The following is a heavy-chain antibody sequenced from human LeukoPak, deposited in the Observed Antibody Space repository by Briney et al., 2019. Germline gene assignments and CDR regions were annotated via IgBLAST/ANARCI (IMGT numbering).Heavy chain of an antibody. J-gene: IGHJ3*02. CDR2: IYWDDDK. Sequence: SGPTLVKPTQTLTVTCTFSGFSLSTSGVCVGWIRQPAGKALEWLALIYWDDDKRYSPSLKNRLTITKDTSKNQVVLTMTNMDPVDTATYFCSRSIYYVSSGYYYRLYAFDIWGQGTMVTVSS. CDR1: GFSLSTSGVC. D-gene: IGHD3-22*01. CDR3: SRSIYYVSSGYYYRLYAFDI. V-gene: IGHV2-5*02.